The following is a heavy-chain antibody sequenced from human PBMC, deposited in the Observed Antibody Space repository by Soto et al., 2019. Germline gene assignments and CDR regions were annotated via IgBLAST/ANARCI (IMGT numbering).Heavy chain of an antibody. D-gene: IGHD1-26*01. CDR1: GGSISSSSYY. Sequence: PSETLSLTCTVSGGSISSSSYYWGWIRQPPGKGLEWIGSIYYSGSTYYNPSLKSRVTISVDTSKNQFSLKLSSVTAADTAVYYCARLLSDSAFISYWGQGTLVTVSS. CDR3: ARLLSDSAFISY. CDR2: IYYSGST. V-gene: IGHV4-39*01. J-gene: IGHJ4*02.